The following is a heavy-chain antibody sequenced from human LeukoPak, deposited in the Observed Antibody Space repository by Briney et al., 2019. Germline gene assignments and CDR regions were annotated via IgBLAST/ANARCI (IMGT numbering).Heavy chain of an antibody. CDR3: ARHKSGIDWFDP. CDR2: ICDTGNT. V-gene: IGHV4-39*01. D-gene: IGHD1-14*01. CDR1: GDSIRSSGFC. J-gene: IGHJ5*02. Sequence: KTSETLSLTCTLSGDSIRSSGFCWGWIRQPPGKGLECVGVICDTGNTYYNPSLKSRVTISVDTSKNQFSLRVTSVTAADTALYYCARHKSGIDWFDPWGQGTLVTVSP.